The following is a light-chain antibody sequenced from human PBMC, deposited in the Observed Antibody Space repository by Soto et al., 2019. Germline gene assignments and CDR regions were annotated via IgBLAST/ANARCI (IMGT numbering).Light chain of an antibody. V-gene: IGKV3-20*01. CDR2: GAS. CDR1: QSVSSSY. J-gene: IGKJ4*02. Sequence: ALKHSPATLSLSKGKRATLSCRASQSVSSSYLAWYQQKPGQAPRLLIYGASSRATGVPDRFSGSGSEADFTLTINRLEPEDFAVYYCQQCGSTPLTFGQRTIVDVK. CDR3: QQCGSTPLT.